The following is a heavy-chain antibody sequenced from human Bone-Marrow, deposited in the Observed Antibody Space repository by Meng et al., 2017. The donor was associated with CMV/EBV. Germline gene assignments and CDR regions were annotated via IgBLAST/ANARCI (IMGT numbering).Heavy chain of an antibody. D-gene: IGHD3-3*01. CDR2: ISSSGSTI. CDR3: ARWAYYDFWSGSLGHYFDY. V-gene: IGHV3-48*04. Sequence: GGSLRLSCAASGFTFSSYSMNWVRQAPGKGLEWVSYISSSGSTIYYADSVKGRFTISRDNAKNSLYLQMNSLRAEDTAVYYCARWAYYDFWSGSLGHYFDYWGQGTLVTVSS. CDR1: GFTFSSYS. J-gene: IGHJ4*02.